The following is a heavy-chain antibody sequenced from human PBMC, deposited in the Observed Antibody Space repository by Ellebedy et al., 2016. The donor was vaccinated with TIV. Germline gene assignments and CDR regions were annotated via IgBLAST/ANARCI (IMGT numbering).Heavy chain of an antibody. CDR1: GFTFSNYW. CDR2: IKENGGDK. V-gene: IGHV3-7*01. Sequence: GGSLRLSCEASGFTFSNYWMTWVRQAPGKGLEWVANIKENGGDKYYVDSVKGRFTISRDNAKNTLYLQMNSLRAEDTAVYYCATDHYWGQGTLVTVSS. CDR3: ATDHY. J-gene: IGHJ4*02.